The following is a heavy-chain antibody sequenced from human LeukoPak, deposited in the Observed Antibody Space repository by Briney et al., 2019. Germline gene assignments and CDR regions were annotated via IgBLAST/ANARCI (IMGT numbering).Heavy chain of an antibody. V-gene: IGHV3-23*01. CDR2: ITGDASVT. CDR1: GFTFKFYA. J-gene: IGHJ3*02. D-gene: IGHD6-13*01. CDR3: AKAYSSSLYGDAFHI. Sequence: GGSLRLSCAGSGFTFKFYAMTWVRQAPGKGVEWVSGITGDASVTYDADSVKGRFNISRDNAKNTLYLQLNSLRVEDTAVYYCAKAYSSSLYGDAFHIWSQGTKFTVSP.